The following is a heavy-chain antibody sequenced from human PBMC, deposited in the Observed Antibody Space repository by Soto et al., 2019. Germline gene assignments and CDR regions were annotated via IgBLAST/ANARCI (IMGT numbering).Heavy chain of an antibody. Sequence: SVKVSCKASGFTFTSSAMQWVRQARGQRLEWMGWIVVGSGNTNYAQKFQERVTITRDMSTSTAYMELSSLRSEDTAVYYCAAVRGDYYYGSGSFQYYYYGLDVWGEGSTVTFSS. D-gene: IGHD3-10*01. CDR1: GFTFTSSA. J-gene: IGHJ6*04. V-gene: IGHV1-58*02. CDR3: AAVRGDYYYGSGSFQYYYYGLDV. CDR2: IVVGSGNT.